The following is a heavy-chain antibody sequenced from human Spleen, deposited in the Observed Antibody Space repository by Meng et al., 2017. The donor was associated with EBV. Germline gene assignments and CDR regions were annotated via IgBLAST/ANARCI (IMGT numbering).Heavy chain of an antibody. CDR3: AREGHSGNIFDY. CDR1: GIMFSNYG. V-gene: IGHV3-33*01. CDR2: IWSDGTEK. D-gene: IGHD1-26*01. J-gene: IGHJ4*02. Sequence: QIQLIESGGGVVQPGRSLRLSCEESGIMFSNYGMHWVRQAPGKGLEWVAVIWSDGTEKYYADSVKGRFTISRDNSNNTLFLQMNSLRAEDTAVYYCAREGHSGNIFDYWGQGTLVTVSS.